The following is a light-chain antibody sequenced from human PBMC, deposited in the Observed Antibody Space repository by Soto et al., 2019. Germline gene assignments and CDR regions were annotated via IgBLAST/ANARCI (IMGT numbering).Light chain of an antibody. Sequence: IVFTQAPGTLYLSPGERATLSCRASQSVSSSYLAWYQQKPGQAPRLLIYGASSRATGIPDRFSGSGSGTDFTLTISRLEPEDFAVYYCQQCGSSPRTFGQGTKVDIK. J-gene: IGKJ1*01. CDR1: QSVSSSY. V-gene: IGKV3-20*01. CDR2: GAS. CDR3: QQCGSSPRT.